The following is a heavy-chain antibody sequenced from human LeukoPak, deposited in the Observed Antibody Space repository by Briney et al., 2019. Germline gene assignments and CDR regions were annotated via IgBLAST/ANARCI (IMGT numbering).Heavy chain of an antibody. V-gene: IGHV4-61*01. J-gene: IGHJ4*02. Sequence: SETLSLTCTVSGVSVSSGNYYWSWIRQPPGKGLEWIGYIYNSGSTNYNPSLKSRVTISSDTSKTQFTLKLTSVTAADTAVYYCARSPSGYRFDSWGQGTLVTVSS. CDR1: GVSVSSGNYY. CDR2: IYNSGST. D-gene: IGHD3-22*01. CDR3: ARSPSGYRFDS.